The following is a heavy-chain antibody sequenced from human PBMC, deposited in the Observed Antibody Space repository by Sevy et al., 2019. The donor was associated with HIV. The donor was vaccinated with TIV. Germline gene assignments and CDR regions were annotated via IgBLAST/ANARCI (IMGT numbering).Heavy chain of an antibody. CDR3: AREGWRKPEDY. D-gene: IGHD6-19*01. CDR1: GFTFSNYA. Sequence: GGSLRLSCAASGFTFSNYAMSWVRQAPGKGLEWVSTFSFGCGKINYADSVKGRFTISRDNSKNTLYLQMNSLGAEDTALYYCAREGWRKPEDYWGQGTLVTVSS. CDR2: FSFGCGKI. V-gene: IGHV3-23*01. J-gene: IGHJ4*02.